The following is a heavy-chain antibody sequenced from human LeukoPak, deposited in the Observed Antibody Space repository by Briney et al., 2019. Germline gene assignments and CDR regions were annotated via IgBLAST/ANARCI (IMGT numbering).Heavy chain of an antibody. V-gene: IGHV4-39*07. CDR1: GGSISISGYY. CDR2: IYYTGTT. CDR3: ARGPGYGDYDY. Sequence: PSETLSLTCTVSGGSISISGYYWAWIRQPPGKGPEGIGSIYYTGTTYFNPSLKSRVTISVDTSKNQFSLKLSSVTAADTAVYYCARGPGYGDYDYWGQGTLVTVSS. D-gene: IGHD4-17*01. J-gene: IGHJ4*02.